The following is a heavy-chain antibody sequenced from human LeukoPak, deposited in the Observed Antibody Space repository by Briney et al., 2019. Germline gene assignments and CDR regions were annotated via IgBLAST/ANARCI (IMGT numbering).Heavy chain of an antibody. J-gene: IGHJ4*02. D-gene: IGHD3-16*01. Sequence: GGSLRLSCAASGFTASSNYMGWVRQAPGKGLEWVSLIQSGGTTSYADSVKGRFTISRDNSKNTLYLQMNSLRAEDTAVFYCAKGAGYALYYFDYWGQGTLVTVSS. CDR3: AKGAGYALYYFDY. CDR1: GFTASSNY. CDR2: IQSGGTT. V-gene: IGHV3-66*01.